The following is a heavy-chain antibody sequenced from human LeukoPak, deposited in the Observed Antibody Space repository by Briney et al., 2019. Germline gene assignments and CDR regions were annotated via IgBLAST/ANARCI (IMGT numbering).Heavy chain of an antibody. V-gene: IGHV4-59*01. Sequence: SETLSLTCTVSGGFISTYYWSWIRQPAGKGLEWIGYIYYSGSTNYNPSLKSRVTISVDTSKNQFSLKLSSVTAADTAVYYCARVALRAFDYWGQGTLVTVSS. CDR2: IYYSGST. CDR1: GGFISTYY. D-gene: IGHD4-17*01. CDR3: ARVALRAFDY. J-gene: IGHJ4*02.